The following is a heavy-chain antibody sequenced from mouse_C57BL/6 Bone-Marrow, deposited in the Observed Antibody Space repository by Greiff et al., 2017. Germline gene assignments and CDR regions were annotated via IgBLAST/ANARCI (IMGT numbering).Heavy chain of an antibody. CDR1: GFNIKNTY. D-gene: IGHD1-1*01. J-gene: IGHJ2*01. V-gene: IGHV14-3*01. Sequence: EVKLLESVAELVRPGASVKLSCTASGFNIKNTYMHWVKQRPEQGLEWIGRIDPANGNTKYAPKFQGKATITADTSSNTAYLQLSSLTSEDTAIYYCARWLITTAVRDYWGQGTTLTVSS. CDR2: IDPANGNT. CDR3: ARWLITTAVRDY.